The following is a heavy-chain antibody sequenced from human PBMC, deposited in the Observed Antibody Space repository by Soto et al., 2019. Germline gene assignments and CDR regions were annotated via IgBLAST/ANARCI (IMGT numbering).Heavy chain of an antibody. CDR2: IWYDGSNK. CDR3: ARDLEAYSGYDSRYYYYYYGMDV. D-gene: IGHD5-12*01. CDR1: GFTFSSYG. Sequence: QVQLVESGGGVVQPGRSLRLSCAASGFTFSSYGMHWVRQAPGKGLEWVAVIWYDGSNKYYADSVKGRFTISRDNSKNTLYLQMNSLRAEDTAVYYCARDLEAYSGYDSRYYYYYYGMDVWGQGTTVTVSS. J-gene: IGHJ6*02. V-gene: IGHV3-33*01.